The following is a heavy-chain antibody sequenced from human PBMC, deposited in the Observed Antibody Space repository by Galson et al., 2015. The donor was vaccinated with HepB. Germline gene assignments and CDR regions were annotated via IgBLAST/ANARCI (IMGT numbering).Heavy chain of an antibody. D-gene: IGHD6-13*01. CDR2: ISSSSSYI. J-gene: IGHJ4*02. Sequence: SLRLSCAASGFTFSSYSMNWVRQAPGKGLEWVSSISSSSSYIYYADSVKGRLTISRDNAKNSLYLQMNSLRAEDTAVYYCARDPGYSSSWPYYFDYWGQGTLVTVSS. CDR1: GFTFSSYS. CDR3: ARDPGYSSSWPYYFDY. V-gene: IGHV3-21*01.